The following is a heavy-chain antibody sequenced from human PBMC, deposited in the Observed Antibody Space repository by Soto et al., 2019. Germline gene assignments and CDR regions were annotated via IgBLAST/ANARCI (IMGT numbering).Heavy chain of an antibody. D-gene: IGHD4-17*01. CDR2: ISSSSSYI. J-gene: IGHJ4*02. CDR1: GFTFSSYS. CDR3: ARDEYGDYSGTPVTDY. V-gene: IGHV3-21*01. Sequence: EVQLVESGGGLIKPGGSLRLSCAASGFTFSSYSMNWVRQAPGKGLEWVSSISSSSSYIYYADSVKGRFTISRDNAKNSLYLQMNSLRAEDTAVYFCARDEYGDYSGTPVTDYWGQGTLVTVSS.